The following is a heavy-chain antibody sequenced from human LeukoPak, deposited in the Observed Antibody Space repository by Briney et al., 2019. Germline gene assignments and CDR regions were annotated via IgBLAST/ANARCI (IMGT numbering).Heavy chain of an antibody. CDR1: GFTFSSYA. D-gene: IGHD1-14*01. CDR2: ISYDGSNK. V-gene: IGHV3-30*04. Sequence: GGTLRLSCAASGFTFSSYAMHWVRQAPGKGLEWVAVISYDGSNKYYADSVKGRFTISRDNSKNTLYLQMNSLRAEDTAVYYCAREVPPDHSFDYWGQGPRVT. J-gene: IGHJ4*02. CDR3: AREVPPDHSFDY.